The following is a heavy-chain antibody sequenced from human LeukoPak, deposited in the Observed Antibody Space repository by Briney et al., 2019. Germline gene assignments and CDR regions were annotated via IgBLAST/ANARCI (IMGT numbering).Heavy chain of an antibody. V-gene: IGHV1-8*01. CDR1: GYTFTSYD. CDR2: MNPNSGNT. Sequence: ASVKVSCKASGYTFTSYDINWVRQATGQGLEWMGWMNPNSGNTGYAQKFQGRVTMTTDTSTSTAYMELRSLRSDDTAVYYCARCCGPASTYMTGIAAAGADYWGQGTLVTVSA. D-gene: IGHD6-13*01. J-gene: IGHJ4*02. CDR3: ARCCGPASTYMTGIAAAGADY.